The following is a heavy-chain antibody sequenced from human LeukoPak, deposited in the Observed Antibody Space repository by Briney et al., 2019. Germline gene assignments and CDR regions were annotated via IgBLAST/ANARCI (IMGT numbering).Heavy chain of an antibody. V-gene: IGHV3-30*04. CDR1: GFTFSSYA. CDR2: ISYDGSNK. CDR3: ARELPNYYGSGSPLDY. D-gene: IGHD3-10*01. J-gene: IGHJ4*02. Sequence: GGSLRLSCAASGFTFSSYAMHWVRQAPGKGLEWVVVISYDGSNKYYADSVKGRFTISRDNSKNTLYLQMNSLRAEDTAVYYCARELPNYYGSGSPLDYWGQGTLVTVSS.